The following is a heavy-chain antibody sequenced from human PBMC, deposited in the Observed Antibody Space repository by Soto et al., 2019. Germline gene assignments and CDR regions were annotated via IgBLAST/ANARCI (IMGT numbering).Heavy chain of an antibody. V-gene: IGHV6-1*01. Sequence: SQTLSLTCVISGDSVSSNSAAWNWIRQSPSRGLEWLGRTYYRSKWYNDYAVSVKSRITINPGTSKNQFSLQLNSVTPEDTALYYCAREATTSTRGAHDAFDIWGQGTMVTVSS. CDR2: TYYRSKWYN. D-gene: IGHD1-26*01. CDR1: GDSVSSNSAA. CDR3: AREATTSTRGAHDAFDI. J-gene: IGHJ3*02.